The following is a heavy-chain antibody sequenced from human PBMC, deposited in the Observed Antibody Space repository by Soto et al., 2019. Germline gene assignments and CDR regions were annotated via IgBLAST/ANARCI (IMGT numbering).Heavy chain of an antibody. D-gene: IGHD1-7*01. V-gene: IGHV4-30-4*01. J-gene: IGHJ4*02. Sequence: SETLSLTCTVSGGSISSGDYYWSWIRQPPGTGLEWIGYIYYSGSTYYNPSLKSRVTISVDTSKNQFSLKLSSVTAADTAVYYCASITGTYNWGQGTLVTSPQ. CDR1: GGSISSGDYY. CDR3: ASITGTYN. CDR2: IYYSGST.